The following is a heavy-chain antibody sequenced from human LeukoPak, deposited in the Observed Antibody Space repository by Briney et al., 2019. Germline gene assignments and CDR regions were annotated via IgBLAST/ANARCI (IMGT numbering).Heavy chain of an antibody. V-gene: IGHV1-18*01. CDR1: GYTFTSYG. Sequence: ASVKVSCKASGYTFTSYGISWVRQAPGQGLEWMGWISAYNGNTNYAQKLQGRVTMITDTSTSTAYMELRSLRSDDTAVYYCAREDFRYSGYDYWFDPWGQGTLVTVSS. J-gene: IGHJ5*02. CDR3: AREDFRYSGYDYWFDP. D-gene: IGHD5-12*01. CDR2: ISAYNGNT.